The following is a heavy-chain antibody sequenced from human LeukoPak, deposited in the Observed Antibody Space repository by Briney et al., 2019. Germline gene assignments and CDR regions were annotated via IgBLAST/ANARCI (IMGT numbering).Heavy chain of an antibody. V-gene: IGHV3-15*01. CDR2: IRPRSDGGTT. J-gene: IGHJ5*02. CDR1: GFTFSNAW. CDR3: TGYFYGSGSYYNVEWFDP. Sequence: GGSLRLSCAASGFTFSNAWMGWVRQAPGKGLEWVGRIRPRSDGGTTDYGGPAKGRFTISRDDSKNMLFLEMNSLETEDTAVYYCTGYFYGSGSYYNVEWFDPWGQGTLVTVSS. D-gene: IGHD3-10*01.